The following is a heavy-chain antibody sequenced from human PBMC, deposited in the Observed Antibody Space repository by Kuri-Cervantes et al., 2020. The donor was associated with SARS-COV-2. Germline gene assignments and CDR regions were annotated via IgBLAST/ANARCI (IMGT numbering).Heavy chain of an antibody. CDR1: GFTFSSYA. J-gene: IGHJ4*02. CDR2: ISGSGGST. V-gene: IGHV3-23*01. CDR3: AKISSSSLEMLGLGSGFDY. D-gene: IGHD6-6*01. Sequence: GGSLRLSCAASGFTFSSYAMSWVRQAPGKGLEWVSAISGSGGSTYYADSVKGRFTISRDNAKNSLYLQMNSLRAEDTALYYCAKISSSSLEMLGLGSGFDYWGQGTLVTVSS.